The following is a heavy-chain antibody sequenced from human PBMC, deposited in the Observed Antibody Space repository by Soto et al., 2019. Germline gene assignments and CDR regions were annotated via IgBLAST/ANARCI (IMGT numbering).Heavy chain of an antibody. CDR1: GGTFSSYA. CDR3: ARGKGMEENYYYYGLDI. Sequence: SVKVSCKASGGTFSSYAISWVRQAPGQGLEWMGGIIPIFGTANYAQKFQGRVTITADKSTSTAYMELSSLRSEDTAVYYCARGKGMEENYYYYGLDIWGQGTTVTVSS. D-gene: IGHD1-1*01. V-gene: IGHV1-69*06. J-gene: IGHJ6*02. CDR2: IIPIFGTA.